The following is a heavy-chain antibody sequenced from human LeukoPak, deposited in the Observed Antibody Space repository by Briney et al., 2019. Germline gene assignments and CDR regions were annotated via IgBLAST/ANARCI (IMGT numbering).Heavy chain of an antibody. V-gene: IGHV1-18*01. D-gene: IGHD1-26*01. J-gene: IGHJ4*02. CDR3: AXXSGSYWDYFDY. CDR2: XXXXXXXX. Sequence: GASVKVSCKXSGYTFTSYGXSXXXXXPGXXLXXXGXXXXXXXXXXXXXXLQXXXXXTXXXXXSTAYMELRSLRSDDTXVYYCAXXSGSYWDYFDYWGQGTLVTVSS. CDR1: GYTFTSYG.